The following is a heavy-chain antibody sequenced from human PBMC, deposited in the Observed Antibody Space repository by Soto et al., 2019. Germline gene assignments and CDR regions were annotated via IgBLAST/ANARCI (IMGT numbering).Heavy chain of an antibody. D-gene: IGHD3-22*01. CDR1: TSSIGSVSYY. J-gene: IGHJ6*02. V-gene: IGHV4-39*01. Sequence: SETLPLTCTFSTSSIGSVSYYTGWIRQPQGKGLEWIGSIYYSGSTYYNPSLKSRVTISVDTSKNQFSLKLSSVTAADTAVYYCARRLYYDSSGFEGGGMDVWGQGTTVTVS. CDR3: ARRLYYDSSGFEGGGMDV. CDR2: IYYSGST.